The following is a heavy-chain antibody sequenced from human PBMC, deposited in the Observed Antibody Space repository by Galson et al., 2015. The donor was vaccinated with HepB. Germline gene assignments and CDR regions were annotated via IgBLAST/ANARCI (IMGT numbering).Heavy chain of an antibody. Sequence: SLRLSCAASGFTFSSYSMNWVRQAPGKGLEWVSYISSSSSTIYYADSVKGRFTISRDNAKNSLYLQMNSLRAEDTAVYYCARGGGYCSSTSCSYYYYGMDVWGQGTTVTVSS. CDR1: GFTFSSYS. V-gene: IGHV3-48*01. J-gene: IGHJ6*02. CDR3: ARGGGYCSSTSCSYYYYGMDV. CDR2: ISSSSSTI. D-gene: IGHD2-2*01.